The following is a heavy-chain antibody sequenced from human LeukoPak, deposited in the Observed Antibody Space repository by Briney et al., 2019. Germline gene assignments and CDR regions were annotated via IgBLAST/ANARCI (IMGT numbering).Heavy chain of an antibody. CDR1: GFTFSSYA. V-gene: IGHV3-23*01. J-gene: IGHJ4*02. Sequence: GGSLRLSCAASGFTFSSYAMSWVRQAPGKGLEWVSAISGSGGSTYYADSVKGRFTISRDNAKNSLDLQMNSLRDEDTAVYYCARARASGRSGFDYWGQGTLVTVSS. D-gene: IGHD2-15*01. CDR2: ISGSGGST. CDR3: ARARASGRSGFDY.